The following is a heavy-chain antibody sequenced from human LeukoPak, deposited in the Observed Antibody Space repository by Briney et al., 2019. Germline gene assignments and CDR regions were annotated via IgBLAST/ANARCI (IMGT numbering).Heavy chain of an antibody. V-gene: IGHV4-59*01. D-gene: IGHD6-19*01. CDR3: ARGDSSGWYPFDY. Sequence: SETLSLTCTVSGGSISSYYWSWIRQPPGKGLEWIGYIYYSGSTNHNPSLKSRVTISVDTSKNQFSLKLSSVTAADTAVYYCARGDSSGWYPFDYWGQGTLVTVSS. CDR2: IYYSGST. J-gene: IGHJ4*02. CDR1: GGSISSYY.